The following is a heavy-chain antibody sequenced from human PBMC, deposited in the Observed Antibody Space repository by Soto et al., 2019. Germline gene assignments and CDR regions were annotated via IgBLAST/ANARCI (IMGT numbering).Heavy chain of an antibody. CDR2: VSFDGSNK. CDR3: ARDQTGITTAGGGRIDH. J-gene: IGHJ4*02. D-gene: IGHD6-13*01. CDR1: GFTFSTHA. Sequence: QVQLVESGGGVVQPGRSLRLSCAASGFTFSTHAMHWVRQAPGKGLECVAIVSFDGSNKYYADSVKGRFTISRDNSKKTLYLQISGLTPEDTAVYYCARDQTGITTAGGGRIDHWGQGTLVTVSS. V-gene: IGHV3-30-3*01.